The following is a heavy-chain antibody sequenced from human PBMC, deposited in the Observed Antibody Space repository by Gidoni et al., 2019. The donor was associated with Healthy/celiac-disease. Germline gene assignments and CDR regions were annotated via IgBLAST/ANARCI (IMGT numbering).Heavy chain of an antibody. CDR1: GGSISSSSYY. CDR3: ARRHDYSNYDPQRFGFDP. CDR2: IYYSGST. J-gene: IGHJ5*02. D-gene: IGHD4-4*01. V-gene: IGHV4-39*01. Sequence: QLQLQESGPGLVKPSETLSLTCPVSGGSISSSSYYWGWIRQPPGKGLEWIGSIYYSGSTYYNPSRKSRVTISVDTSKNQFSLKLSSVTAADTAVYYCARRHDYSNYDPQRFGFDPWGQGTLVTVSS.